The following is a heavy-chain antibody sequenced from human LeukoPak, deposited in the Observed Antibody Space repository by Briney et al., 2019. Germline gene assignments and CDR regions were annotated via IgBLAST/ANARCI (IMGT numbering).Heavy chain of an antibody. Sequence: ASVKVSCKASGYTFTGYYMHWVRQAPGQGLEWMGWINPNSGGTNYAQKFQGRVTMTRDTSISTAYMELSRLRSDDTAVYYCATGGLDYYDSSGYYSAEHFQHWGQGTLVTVSS. CDR1: GYTFTGYY. CDR3: ATGGLDYYDSSGYYSAEHFQH. V-gene: IGHV1-2*02. D-gene: IGHD3-22*01. J-gene: IGHJ1*01. CDR2: INPNSGGT.